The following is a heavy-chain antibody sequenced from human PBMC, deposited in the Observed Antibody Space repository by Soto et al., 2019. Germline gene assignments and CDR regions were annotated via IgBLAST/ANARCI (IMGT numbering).Heavy chain of an antibody. CDR3: ARDPGPAADYYYGMDV. Sequence: GASVKVSCKASGYTFTGYYMHWVRQAPGQGLEWMGWINPNSGGTNYAQKFQGWVTMTRDTSISTAYMELSRLRSDDTAVYYCARDPGPAADYYYGMDVWGQGTTVTVSS. J-gene: IGHJ6*02. D-gene: IGHD6-13*01. V-gene: IGHV1-2*04. CDR1: GYTFTGYY. CDR2: INPNSGGT.